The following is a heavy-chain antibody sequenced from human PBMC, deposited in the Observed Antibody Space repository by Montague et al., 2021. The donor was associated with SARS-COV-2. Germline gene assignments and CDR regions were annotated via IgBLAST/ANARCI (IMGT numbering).Heavy chain of an antibody. Sequence: SETLSLTCSVSGTSITNYYWTWVRQAPGKGLEWIGYIYYTGHTKHNPSLKSRVTISVDTSRDHFSLTLSSVTAADTAVYYCGKTRGANSYFYGMDVWGPGTTVTVSS. CDR1: GTSITNYY. CDR2: IYYTGHT. J-gene: IGHJ6*02. V-gene: IGHV4-59*01. D-gene: IGHD3-10*01. CDR3: GKTRGANSYFYGMDV.